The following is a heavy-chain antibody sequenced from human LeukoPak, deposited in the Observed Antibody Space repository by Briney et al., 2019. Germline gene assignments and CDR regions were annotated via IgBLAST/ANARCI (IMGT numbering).Heavy chain of an antibody. CDR3: TKDRGGTKWELYYFDY. J-gene: IGHJ4*02. CDR1: GFTFSSYG. D-gene: IGHD1-26*01. V-gene: IGHV3-30*18. CDR2: ISYDGSNK. Sequence: GGSLRLSCAASGFTFSSYGMHWVRQAPGKGLEWVAVISYDGSNKYYADSVKGRFTISRDNSKNTLYLQMNSLRAEDTAVYYCTKDRGGTKWELYYFDYWGQGTLVTVSS.